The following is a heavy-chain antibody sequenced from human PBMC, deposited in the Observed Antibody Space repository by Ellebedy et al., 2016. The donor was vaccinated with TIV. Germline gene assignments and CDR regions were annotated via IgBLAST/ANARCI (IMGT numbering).Heavy chain of an antibody. Sequence: ASVKVSCXASGYTFTSYGISWVRQAPGQGLEWMGWISAYNGNTNYAQKLQGRVTMTTDTSTSTAYMELRSLRSDDTAVYYCARVQSGKYSGSYYGGGPFDYWGQGTLVTVSS. D-gene: IGHD1-26*01. CDR2: ISAYNGNT. CDR1: GYTFTSYG. J-gene: IGHJ4*02. V-gene: IGHV1-18*01. CDR3: ARVQSGKYSGSYYGGGPFDY.